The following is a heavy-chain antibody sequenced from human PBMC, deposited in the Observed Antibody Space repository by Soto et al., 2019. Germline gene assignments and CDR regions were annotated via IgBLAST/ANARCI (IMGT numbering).Heavy chain of an antibody. CDR1: GFSLSTSGVG. Sequence: QITLKESGPTLVKPTQTLTLTCTFSGFSLSTSGVGVGWIRQPPGKALEWLALIYWDDDKRYSPSLKSRLTTTKDPSKNQVALTRPNMALVDTATYSCPHGGGVWLGEFHYWGQGPLVPVPS. V-gene: IGHV2-5*02. CDR2: IYWDDDK. CDR3: PHGGGVWLGEFHY. D-gene: IGHD3-10*01. J-gene: IGHJ4*02.